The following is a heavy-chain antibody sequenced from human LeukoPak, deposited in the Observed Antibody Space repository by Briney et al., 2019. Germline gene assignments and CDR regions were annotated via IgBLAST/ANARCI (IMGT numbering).Heavy chain of an antibody. Sequence: GGSLRLSCAASGFTFSTYAMTWVRQAPGKGLEWVTVIGPGGGDILYADSVKGRFTISRDNSEKTLYLQMHSLRAEDTAVYYCAKYCGGDCFRNFDYWGQGTLVTVSS. CDR2: IGPGGGDI. CDR1: GFTFSTYA. V-gene: IGHV3-23*01. J-gene: IGHJ4*02. D-gene: IGHD2-21*02. CDR3: AKYCGGDCFRNFDY.